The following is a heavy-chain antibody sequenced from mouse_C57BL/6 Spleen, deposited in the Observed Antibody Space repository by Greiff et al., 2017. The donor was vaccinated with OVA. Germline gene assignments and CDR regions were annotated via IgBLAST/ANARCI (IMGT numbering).Heavy chain of an antibody. CDR1: GYTFTDYE. CDR2: IDPETGGT. V-gene: IGHV1-15*01. CDR3: TRGDQGDAMDY. Sequence: VQLQHSGAELVRPGASVTLSCKASGYTFTDYEMHWVKQTPVHGLEWIGAIDPETGGTAYNQKFKGKAILTADKSSSTAYMELRSLTSEDSAVYYCTRGDQGDAMDYWGQGTSVTVSS. D-gene: IGHD3-3*01. J-gene: IGHJ4*01.